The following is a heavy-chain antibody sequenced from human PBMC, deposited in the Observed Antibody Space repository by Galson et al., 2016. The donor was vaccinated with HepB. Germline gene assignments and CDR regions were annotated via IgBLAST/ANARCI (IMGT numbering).Heavy chain of an antibody. CDR3: ARVAYGGLTGYYGMDV. D-gene: IGHD1-26*01. Sequence: TLSLTCTVSGGSIRSGGFYWSWIRQPPGKGLEWIGYIYYSGSTYYNPSLPSRIIISVDKSKNQFSMKLTSVTAADTAVYYCARVAYGGLTGYYGMDVWGKGTTVTVSS. V-gene: IGHV4-30-4*01. J-gene: IGHJ6*04. CDR2: IYYSGST. CDR1: GGSIRSGGFY.